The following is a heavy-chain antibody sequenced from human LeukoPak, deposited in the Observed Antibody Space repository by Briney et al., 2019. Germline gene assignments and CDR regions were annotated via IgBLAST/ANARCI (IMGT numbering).Heavy chain of an antibody. J-gene: IGHJ3*02. CDR2: ITGSGGST. CDR1: GFTFSNYG. Sequence: PGGTLRLSCAASGFTFSNYGLSWVRQAPGKGLEWVSGITGSGGSTYYADSVKGRFTISRDNSKNTLYLQLNSLRAEDTAVYYCGKAGWLYAFDIWGQGTMVTVSS. CDR3: GKAGWLYAFDI. D-gene: IGHD6-19*01. V-gene: IGHV3-23*01.